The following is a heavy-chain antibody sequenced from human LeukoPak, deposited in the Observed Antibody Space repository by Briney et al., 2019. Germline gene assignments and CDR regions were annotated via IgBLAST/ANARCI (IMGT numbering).Heavy chain of an antibody. CDR1: GYTFTSYY. V-gene: IGHV1-46*01. CDR2: INPSGGST. J-gene: IGHJ4*02. D-gene: IGHD3-10*01. Sequence: ASVKVSCKASGYTFTSYYMHWVRQAPGQGLEWMGIINPSGGSTSYAQKFQGRVTMTRDMSTSTVYMELSSLRSEDTAVYYCARGGTMVRGVIRYYFDYWGQGTLVTVSS. CDR3: ARGGTMVRGVIRYYFDY.